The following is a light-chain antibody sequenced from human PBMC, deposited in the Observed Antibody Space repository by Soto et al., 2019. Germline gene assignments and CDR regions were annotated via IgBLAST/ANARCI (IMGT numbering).Light chain of an antibody. V-gene: IGKV3-20*01. CDR2: GAS. Sequence: EIVLTQSPGTLSLSPGERGTLSCRASQSVARNFLAWFQQKPGQAPRLLIYGASSRATGIPDRFSGSGSGTDFTLTISRLEPEDFAVYYCQQYGSSPRTFGQGTKVDFK. CDR1: QSVARNF. J-gene: IGKJ1*01. CDR3: QQYGSSPRT.